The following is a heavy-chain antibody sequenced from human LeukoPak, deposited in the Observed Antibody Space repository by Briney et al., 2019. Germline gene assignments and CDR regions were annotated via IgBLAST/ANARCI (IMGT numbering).Heavy chain of an antibody. D-gene: IGHD6-19*01. CDR3: AKDSIAVAGTGYYFDY. V-gene: IGHV3-9*01. CDR1: GFTFDDYA. Sequence: GRSLRLSCAASGFTFDDYAMHWVRQAPGKGLEWVSGISWNSGSIGYADSVKGRFTISRDNAKNSLYLQMNSLRAEDTALYYCAKDSIAVAGTGYYFDYWGQGTLVTVSS. J-gene: IGHJ4*02. CDR2: ISWNSGSI.